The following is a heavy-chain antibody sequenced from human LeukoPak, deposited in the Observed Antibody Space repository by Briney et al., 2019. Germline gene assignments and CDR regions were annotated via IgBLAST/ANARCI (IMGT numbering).Heavy chain of an antibody. Sequence: GASVKVSCKASGYTFTGYFMHWVRQAPGQGLEWMGWINPNSGGTSYLQNFQGRVTMTRDTSISTAYMDLSRLRSHDTAVYYCARGRPGDYFDYWGQGTLVTVSS. CDR1: GYTFTGYF. V-gene: IGHV1-2*02. J-gene: IGHJ4*02. CDR3: ARGRPGDYFDY. CDR2: INPNSGGT. D-gene: IGHD6-25*01.